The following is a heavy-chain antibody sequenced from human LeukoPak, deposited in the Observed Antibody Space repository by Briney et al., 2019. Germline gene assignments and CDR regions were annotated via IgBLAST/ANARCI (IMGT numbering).Heavy chain of an antibody. CDR2: ISWDGNKV. Sequence: PGGSLRLSCVVSGFSFDDYAMHWVRQGPGKALEWVSVISWDGNKVAYADSVKGRFTISRDNAKNSLYLQMTSLRPEDTAFYYCAKDRPVATTLHHFDHWGRGTLVTVSS. D-gene: IGHD1-26*01. J-gene: IGHJ4*02. V-gene: IGHV3-9*01. CDR3: AKDRPVATTLHHFDH. CDR1: GFSFDDYA.